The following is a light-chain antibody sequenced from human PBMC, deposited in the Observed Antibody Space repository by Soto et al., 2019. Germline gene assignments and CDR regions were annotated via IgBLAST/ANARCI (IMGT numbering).Light chain of an antibody. Sequence: EIVMTQSPATLSLSPGERATLSCRASQSVSSNLAWYQQKPGQAPRLLIYGASTRATGIPARFSGSGSGTECTRTIISLESEDVAVYYFQQSNNWRTCGQGPNVEIQ. J-gene: IGKJ1*01. CDR1: QSVSSN. V-gene: IGKV3-15*01. CDR2: GAS. CDR3: QQSNNWRT.